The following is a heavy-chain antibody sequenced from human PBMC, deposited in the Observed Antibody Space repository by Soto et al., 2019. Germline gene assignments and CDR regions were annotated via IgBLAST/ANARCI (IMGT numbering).Heavy chain of an antibody. D-gene: IGHD6-13*01. CDR1: GFTFSSYG. Sequence: GGSLRLSCAASGFTFSSYGMHWVRQAPGKGLEWVSVISHDGGNKYYADSVKGRFTISRDNSKNTLYLQMNSLRAEDTAVYYCAKGDRIAPAGHLDYWGQGTLVTVSS. CDR2: ISHDGGNK. J-gene: IGHJ4*02. CDR3: AKGDRIAPAGHLDY. V-gene: IGHV3-30*18.